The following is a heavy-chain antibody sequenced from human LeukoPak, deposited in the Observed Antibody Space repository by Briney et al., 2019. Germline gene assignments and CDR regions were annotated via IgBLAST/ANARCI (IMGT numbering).Heavy chain of an antibody. J-gene: IGHJ4*02. Sequence: ASVKVSCKASGYTFTSYDINWVRQATGQGLEWVGWMNPNSGNTGYAQKFQGRVTMTRNTSISTAYMELSSLRSEDTAVYYCARGGIVVVTARPYYFDYWGQGTLVTVSS. CDR2: MNPNSGNT. CDR3: ARGGIVVVTARPYYFDY. D-gene: IGHD2-21*02. CDR1: GYTFTSYD. V-gene: IGHV1-8*01.